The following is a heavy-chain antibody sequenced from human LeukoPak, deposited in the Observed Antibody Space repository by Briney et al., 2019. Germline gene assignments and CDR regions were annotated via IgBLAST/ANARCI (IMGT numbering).Heavy chain of an antibody. D-gene: IGHD4-23*01. V-gene: IGHV1-69*13. J-gene: IGHJ4*02. CDR2: IIPIFGTA. Sequence: SVKVSCKASGGTFISYAISWVRQAPGQGLEWMGGIIPIFGTANYAQKFQGRVTITADESTSTAYMELSSLRSEDTAVYYCARDLYGGNIADYWGQGTLVTVSS. CDR3: ARDLYGGNIADY. CDR1: GGTFISYA.